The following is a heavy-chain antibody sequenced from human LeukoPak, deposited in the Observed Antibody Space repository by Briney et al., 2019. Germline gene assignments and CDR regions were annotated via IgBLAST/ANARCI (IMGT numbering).Heavy chain of an antibody. CDR3: AKVGITMLVVVYFDD. CDR1: GFTFSNYA. CDR2: IGISGRDT. Sequence: GGSLRLSCAASGFTFSNYAMSWVRQAPGKGLEWVSGIGISGRDTYYADSVKGRFTISRDNSKNTLHLQMNGLRAEDTAVYYCAKVGITMLVVVYFDDWGQGTLVTVSS. V-gene: IGHV3-23*01. D-gene: IGHD3-22*01. J-gene: IGHJ4*02.